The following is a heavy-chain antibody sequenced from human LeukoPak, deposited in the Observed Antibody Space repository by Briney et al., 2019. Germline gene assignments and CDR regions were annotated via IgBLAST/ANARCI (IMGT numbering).Heavy chain of an antibody. Sequence: SETLSLTCTVSGGSISSHYWSWIRQPPGKGLEWIGYIYYSGSTYYNPSLKSRVTISVDTSKSQFSLKLSSVTAADTAVYYCARSIRRGIAAAGFDYWGQGTLVTVSS. J-gene: IGHJ4*02. D-gene: IGHD6-13*01. CDR3: ARSIRRGIAAAGFDY. CDR2: IYYSGST. V-gene: IGHV4-59*11. CDR1: GGSISSHY.